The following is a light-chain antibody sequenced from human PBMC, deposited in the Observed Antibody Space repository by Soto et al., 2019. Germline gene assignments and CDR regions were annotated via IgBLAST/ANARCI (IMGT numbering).Light chain of an antibody. V-gene: IGLV2-11*01. J-gene: IGLJ1*01. CDR3: FSYSVIYTLYG. CDR1: SSDVGGHNY. CDR2: DVY. Sequence: QSALAQPRSVSGSPGQSATISCTGTSSDVGGHNYVYWYQQHPGKAPKLKIYDVYKRPSRAPDRFSGSKSGHPPTLTISGLQADDEGDYYCFSYSVIYTLYGFGIGTNVCVL.